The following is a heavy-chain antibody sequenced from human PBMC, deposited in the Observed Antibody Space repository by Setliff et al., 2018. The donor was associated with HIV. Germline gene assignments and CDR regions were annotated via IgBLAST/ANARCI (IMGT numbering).Heavy chain of an antibody. CDR2: IHTSGST. CDR1: GGSISGYY. V-gene: IGHV4-4*07. J-gene: IGHJ4*02. Sequence: PSETLSLTCNVSGGSISGYYWSWIRQPAGKGLEWIGRIHTSGSTNYNPSLKSRVTMSVDTSKNQFSLSLSSVTAADTAVYFCARDPGYTSGSTFHFDYWGQGTLVTVSS. D-gene: IGHD5-18*01. CDR3: ARDPGYTSGSTFHFDY.